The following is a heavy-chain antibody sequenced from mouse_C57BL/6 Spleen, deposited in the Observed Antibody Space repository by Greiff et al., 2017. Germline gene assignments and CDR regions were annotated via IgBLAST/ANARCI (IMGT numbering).Heavy chain of an antibody. CDR1: GYTFPGYW. Sequence: VQLQQSGAELMKPGASVKLSCKATGYTFPGYWIEWVKQRPGHGLEWIGAILPGGGSTNYNEKFEGKATFTADTSPNTAYMQLSSLTPEDSAFXYSAGDYGAWFDYWGQGTLVTVSA. V-gene: IGHV1-9*01. D-gene: IGHD1-1*01. CDR3: AGDYGAWFDY. CDR2: ILPGGGST. J-gene: IGHJ3*01.